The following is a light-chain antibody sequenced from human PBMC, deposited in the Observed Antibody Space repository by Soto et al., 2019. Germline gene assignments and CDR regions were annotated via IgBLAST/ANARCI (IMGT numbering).Light chain of an antibody. CDR2: DAS. Sequence: IVLTQSPATLSLSPGERATLSCRASQSVSTYLAWYQQKPGQAPRLLIRDASNRAAGIPVRFSGSGSGTDFTLSISNVEPEDFAVYYCQQRTDWPRTFGQGTKVDIK. CDR3: QQRTDWPRT. J-gene: IGKJ1*01. CDR1: QSVSTY. V-gene: IGKV3-11*01.